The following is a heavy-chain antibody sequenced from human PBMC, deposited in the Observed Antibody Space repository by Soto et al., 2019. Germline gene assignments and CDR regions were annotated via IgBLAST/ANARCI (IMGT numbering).Heavy chain of an antibody. CDR2: IYTSGST. Sequence: PAETLCLTCTVSVGSISIYYWSWIGQPAGKGLEWIGRIYTSGSTNYNPSLKSRVTMSVDTSKNQFSLKLSSVTVADTAVYYCARGEGLGSGSYYVGYGMDVWGPGTTVTVSS. J-gene: IGHJ6*02. CDR1: VGSISIYY. D-gene: IGHD3-10*01. V-gene: IGHV4-4*07. CDR3: ARGEGLGSGSYYVGYGMDV.